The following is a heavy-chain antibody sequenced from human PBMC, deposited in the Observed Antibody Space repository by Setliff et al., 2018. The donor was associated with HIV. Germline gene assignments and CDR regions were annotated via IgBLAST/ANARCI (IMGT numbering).Heavy chain of an antibody. CDR1: GYIFTVYL. V-gene: IGHV1-2*02. CDR2: INPNSGDT. Sequence: GASVKVSCKASGYIFTVYLMHWVRQAPGQGLEWMGWINPNSGDTKYSQHFEGRVTMTRDPSISTAYMELNRLRSDDTAVYYCARVRLGYNDLTPPPPNWIDSWGQGTLVTVSS. J-gene: IGHJ5*01. CDR3: ARVRLGYNDLTPPPPNWIDS. D-gene: IGHD6-25*01.